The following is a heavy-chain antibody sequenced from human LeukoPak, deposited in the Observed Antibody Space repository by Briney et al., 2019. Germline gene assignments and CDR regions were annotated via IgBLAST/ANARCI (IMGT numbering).Heavy chain of an antibody. Sequence: SQTLSLTCTVSGGSISSGDYYWSWIRQPPGKGLEWIGYIYYSGSTYYNPSLKSRVTISVDTSKNQFSLKLSSVTAADTAVYYCARDYIPNCSGGSCYHGWFDPWGQGTLVTVSS. CDR1: GGSISSGDYY. D-gene: IGHD2-15*01. J-gene: IGHJ5*02. CDR3: ARDYIPNCSGGSCYHGWFDP. CDR2: IYYSGST. V-gene: IGHV4-30-4*08.